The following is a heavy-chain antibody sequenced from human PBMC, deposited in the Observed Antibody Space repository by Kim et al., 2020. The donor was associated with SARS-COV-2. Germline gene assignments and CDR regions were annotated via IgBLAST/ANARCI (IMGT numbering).Heavy chain of an antibody. V-gene: IGHV3-49*03. Sequence: GGSLRLSCTASGFTFGDYAMSWFRQAPGKGLEWVGFIRSKAYGGTTEYAASVKGRFTISRDDSKSIAYLQMNSLKTEDTAVYYCTRDAFPIDIVVVPAAIAFDIWGQGTMVTVSS. CDR1: GFTFGDYA. J-gene: IGHJ3*02. CDR3: TRDAFPIDIVVVPAAIAFDI. D-gene: IGHD2-2*02. CDR2: IRSKAYGGTT.